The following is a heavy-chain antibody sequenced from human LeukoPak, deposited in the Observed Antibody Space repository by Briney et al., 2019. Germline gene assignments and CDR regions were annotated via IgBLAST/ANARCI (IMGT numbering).Heavy chain of an antibody. D-gene: IGHD1-26*01. CDR1: GFTFSRNA. CDR3: ARNEYSGSLDY. Sequence: GGSLRLSCAASGFTFSRNAMNWVRQAPGKGLEWVAAISGNGLGTYYADSVKGRFNISRDNSRNTLYLQMNSLRAEDTAVYYCARNEYSGSLDYWGQGTLVTVSS. CDR2: ISGNGLGT. J-gene: IGHJ4*02. V-gene: IGHV3-23*01.